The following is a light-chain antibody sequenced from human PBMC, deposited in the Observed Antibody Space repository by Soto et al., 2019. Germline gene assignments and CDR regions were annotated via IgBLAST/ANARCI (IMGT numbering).Light chain of an antibody. Sequence: HLTHSPSSLSASVGDRVTITFRASHTISTYLNWYQQKPGKAPKVLIYTASNLQGGVPSRFSGSGSGTDFTLTISSLQPEDSATYYCQQSYSSPVTFGQGTRLEIK. CDR3: QQSYSSPVT. J-gene: IGKJ5*01. V-gene: IGKV1-39*01. CDR2: TAS. CDR1: HTISTY.